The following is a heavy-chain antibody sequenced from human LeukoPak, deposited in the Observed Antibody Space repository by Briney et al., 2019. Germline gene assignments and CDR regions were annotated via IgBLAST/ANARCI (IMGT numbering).Heavy chain of an antibody. D-gene: IGHD3-16*02. CDR2: ISSSSSYI. J-gene: IGHJ4*02. V-gene: IGHV3-21*01. CDR1: GFTFSSYS. CDR3: ARALTFGGVIAFDY. Sequence: GGSLRLSCAASGFTFSSYSMNWVPQVPGKGLEWVSSISSSSSYIYYADSVKGRFTISRDNAKNSLYLQMNSLRAEDTAVYYCARALTFGGVIAFDYWGQGTLVTVSS.